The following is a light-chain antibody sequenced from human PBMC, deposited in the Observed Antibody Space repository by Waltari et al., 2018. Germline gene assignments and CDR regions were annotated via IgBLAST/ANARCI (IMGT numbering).Light chain of an antibody. CDR2: AAS. J-gene: IGKJ1*01. V-gene: IGKV3-20*01. CDR3: QNHERLPAT. CDR1: QSIGKY. Sequence: EVVLTQSPGTLSLSPGERATLSCRASQSIGKYLVWYQQRPGPAARLIMYAASTRATGIPDRFSGRGYGTDCSLTISRLVPEDFAVYYCQNHERLPATFGQGTKVEIK.